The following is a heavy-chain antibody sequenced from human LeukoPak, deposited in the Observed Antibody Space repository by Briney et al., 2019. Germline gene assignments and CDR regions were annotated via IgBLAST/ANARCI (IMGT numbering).Heavy chain of an antibody. V-gene: IGHV4-39*01. CDR1: GGSIDSSNYY. CDR2: IYYSGTT. Sequence: SETLSLTCTVSGGSIDSSNYYWDWIRQPPGKGLEWLGNIYYSGTTFYTLSLKSRVTISADMSKNHFSLRLTSVTAADTAVYYCARQRADYFYHYMDVWGKGTTVIVSS. CDR3: ARQRADYFYHYMDV. J-gene: IGHJ6*03.